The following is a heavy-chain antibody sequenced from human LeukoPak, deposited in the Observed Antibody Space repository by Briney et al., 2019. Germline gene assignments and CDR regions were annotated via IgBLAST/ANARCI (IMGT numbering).Heavy chain of an antibody. CDR2: ISAYNGNT. CDR1: GYSFTKYG. CDR3: ARVWGNSSNWQFGY. D-gene: IGHD6-13*01. V-gene: IGHV1-18*01. Sequence: ASVKDSCKASGYSFTKYGISWVRQAPGQGLEWMGWISAYNGNTNYAQRLQDRVTMTTEKSTSTAYMELRSLRSDDTAVYYCARVWGNSSNWQFGYWGQGTLVTVSS. J-gene: IGHJ4*02.